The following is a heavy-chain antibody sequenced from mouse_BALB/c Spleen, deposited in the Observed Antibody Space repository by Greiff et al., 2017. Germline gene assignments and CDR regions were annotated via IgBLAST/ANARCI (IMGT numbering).Heavy chain of an antibody. J-gene: IGHJ3*01. CDR2: ISSGGGST. V-gene: IGHV5-12-1*01. CDR3: ARHKYGNYDWFAY. Sequence: DVMLVESGGGLVKPGGSLKLSCAASGFAFSSYDMSWVRQTPEKRLEWVAYISSGGGSTYYPDTVKGRFTISRDNAKNTLYLQMSSLKSEDTAMYYCARHKYGNYDWFAYWGQGTLVTVSA. CDR1: GFAFSSYD. D-gene: IGHD2-10*02.